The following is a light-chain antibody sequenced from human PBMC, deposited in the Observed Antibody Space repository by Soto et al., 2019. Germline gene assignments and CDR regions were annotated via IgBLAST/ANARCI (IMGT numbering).Light chain of an antibody. CDR3: QSYDSSLSGSYV. V-gene: IGLV1-40*01. CDR1: SSNIGAGYD. CDR2: NNN. J-gene: IGLJ1*01. Sequence: QSVLTQPPSVSGAPGQRVTISCTGSSSNIGAGYDVHWYQRLPGTAPKVLIYNNNNRPSGVPDRCSGSKSGTSASLAITGLQVEDEADYYCQSYDSSLSGSYVFGTGTKLTVL.